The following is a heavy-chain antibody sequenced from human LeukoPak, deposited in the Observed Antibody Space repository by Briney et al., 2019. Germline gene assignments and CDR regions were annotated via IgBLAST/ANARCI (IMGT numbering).Heavy chain of an antibody. V-gene: IGHV3-21*01. J-gene: IGHJ3*02. Sequence: GGSLRLSCAASGFTFSSYSMNWVRQAPGKGLEWVSSISSSSSYIYYADSVKGRFTISRDNAKNSLYLQMNSLRAEDTAVYYCARDFLSSGYTNDAFDIWGQGTMVTVSS. D-gene: IGHD3-22*01. CDR2: ISSSSSYI. CDR1: GFTFSSYS. CDR3: ARDFLSSGYTNDAFDI.